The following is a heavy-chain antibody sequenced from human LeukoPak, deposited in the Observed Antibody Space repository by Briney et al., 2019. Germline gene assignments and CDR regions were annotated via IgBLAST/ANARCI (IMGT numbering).Heavy chain of an antibody. CDR3: AKDPGGGYCSGGSCFY. J-gene: IGHJ4*02. V-gene: IGHV3-23*01. Sequence: GGSLRLSCAASGFGFSNYAMSWVRQAPGQGLEWVSGIGVDAGSIFYADSVKGRFAISRDNSKSTLYLRMNSLKAEDTAVYYCAKDPGGGYCSGGSCFYWGQGTLVTVSS. D-gene: IGHD2-15*01. CDR1: GFGFSNYA. CDR2: IGVDAGSI.